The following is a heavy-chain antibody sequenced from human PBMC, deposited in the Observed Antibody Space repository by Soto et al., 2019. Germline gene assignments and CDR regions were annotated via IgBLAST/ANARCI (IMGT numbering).Heavy chain of an antibody. Sequence: GGSLRLSCAASGFTFSNAWMSWVRQAPGKGLEWVGRIKSKTDGGTTDYAAPVKGRFTISRDNAKNSLYLQMNSLRAEDTAVYYCASRSCSGGSCYGFDYWGQGSLVTVSS. J-gene: IGHJ4*02. CDR3: ASRSCSGGSCYGFDY. CDR2: IKSKTDGGTT. D-gene: IGHD2-15*01. CDR1: GFTFSNAW. V-gene: IGHV3-15*01.